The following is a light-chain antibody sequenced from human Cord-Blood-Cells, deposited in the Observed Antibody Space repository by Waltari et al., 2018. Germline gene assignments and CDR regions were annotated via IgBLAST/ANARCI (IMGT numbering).Light chain of an antibody. Sequence: QSALTQPASVSGSPGQSITISCTGTSSDVGGYNYFSWYQQHPGKAPKLMIYEVSNRPSGFSNRFSGTKAGNTASLTSSGLQAEDEADYYCSSYTSSSTVFGGGTKLTVL. CDR2: EVS. CDR1: SSDVGGYNY. V-gene: IGLV2-14*01. J-gene: IGLJ3*02. CDR3: SSYTSSSTV.